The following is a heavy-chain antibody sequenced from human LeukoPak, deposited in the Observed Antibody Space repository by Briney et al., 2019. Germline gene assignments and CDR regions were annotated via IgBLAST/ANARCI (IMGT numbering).Heavy chain of an antibody. Sequence: ASVKVSCKASGYTFTNYYMHWVRQAPGQGLEWMGIIHPSGVSITYAQRFQGRVTITAVESTSTAYMELRTLRSEDTAVYYCARDRCSSTSCFLFDYWGQGTLVTFSS. CDR2: IHPSGVSI. D-gene: IGHD2-2*01. J-gene: IGHJ4*02. V-gene: IGHV1-46*01. CDR3: ARDRCSSTSCFLFDY. CDR1: GYTFTNYY.